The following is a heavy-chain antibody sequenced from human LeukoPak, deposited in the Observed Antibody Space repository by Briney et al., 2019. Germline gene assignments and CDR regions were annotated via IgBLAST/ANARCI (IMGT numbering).Heavy chain of an antibody. CDR2: IYYSGST. J-gene: IGHJ4*02. CDR1: GGSISSGDYY. V-gene: IGHV4-30-4*01. Sequence: SQTLSLTCTVSGGSISSGDYYWSWIRQPPGKGLEWIGYIYYSGSTYYNPSLKSRVTISVDTSKNQFSLKLSSVIAADTAVYYCAREVRGYSYGYFDYWGQGTLVTVSS. CDR3: AREVRGYSYGYFDY. D-gene: IGHD5-18*01.